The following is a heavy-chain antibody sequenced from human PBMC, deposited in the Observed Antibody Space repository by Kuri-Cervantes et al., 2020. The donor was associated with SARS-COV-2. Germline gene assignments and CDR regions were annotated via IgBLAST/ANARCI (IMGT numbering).Heavy chain of an antibody. CDR1: GFTFSSYA. CDR2: ISGSGSST. J-gene: IGHJ6*02. V-gene: IGHV3-23*01. CDR3: AKGDYCSSTSCYSYYYYYGMDV. D-gene: IGHD2-2*01. Sequence: GESLKISCAASGFTFSSYAMSWVRQAPGKGLEWVSAISGSGSSTYYADSVKGRFTISRDNSKNTLYLQMNSLRAEDTAVYYCAKGDYCSSTSCYSYYYYYGMDVWGQGTTVTVSS.